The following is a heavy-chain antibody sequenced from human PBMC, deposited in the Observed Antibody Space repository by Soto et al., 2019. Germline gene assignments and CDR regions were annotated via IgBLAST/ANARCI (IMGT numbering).Heavy chain of an antibody. CDR2: IDPSDSYT. CDR3: ARHPIFSSSPLENHYYYGMDV. D-gene: IGHD6-13*01. CDR1: GYSFTSYW. J-gene: IGHJ6*02. Sequence: PGESLKISCKGSGYSFTSYWISWVRQMPGKGLEWMGRIDPSDSYTNYSPSFQGHVTISADKSISTAYLQWSSLKASDTAMYYCARHPIFSSSPLENHYYYGMDVWGQGTTVTVSS. V-gene: IGHV5-10-1*01.